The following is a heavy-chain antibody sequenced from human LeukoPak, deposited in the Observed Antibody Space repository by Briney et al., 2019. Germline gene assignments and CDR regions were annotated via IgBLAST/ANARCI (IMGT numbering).Heavy chain of an antibody. CDR3: ARLDYSNYRTFDY. CDR2: IYHSGST. V-gene: IGHV4-30-2*01. Sequence: SETLSLTCTVSGGSISSGGYYWSWIRQPPGKGLEWIGYIYHSGSTYYNPSLKSRVTISVDRSKNQFSLKLSSVTAADTAVYYCARLDYSNYRTFDYWGQGTLVTVSS. J-gene: IGHJ4*02. D-gene: IGHD4-11*01. CDR1: GGSISSGGYY.